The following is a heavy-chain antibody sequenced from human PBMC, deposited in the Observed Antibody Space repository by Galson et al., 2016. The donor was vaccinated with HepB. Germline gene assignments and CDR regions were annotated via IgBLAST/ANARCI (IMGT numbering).Heavy chain of an antibody. V-gene: IGHV3-11*06. CDR2: ISNRGYYT. CDR1: GFIFSDYY. D-gene: IGHD6-19*01. CDR3: ARVWQWQVHGGYNWFDP. Sequence: SLRLSCAASGFIFSDYYMSWIRQAPGKGLEWVSDISNRGYYTNYADSVKGRFTISRDNSKNSLYLQMNSLRAEDTAVYYCARVWQWQVHGGYNWFDPWGQGTLVIVSS. J-gene: IGHJ5*02.